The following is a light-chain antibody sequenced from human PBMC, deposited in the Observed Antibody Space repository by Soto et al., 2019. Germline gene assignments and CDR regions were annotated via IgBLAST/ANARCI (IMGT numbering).Light chain of an antibody. CDR2: TNS. J-gene: IGLJ1*01. CDR1: SSNIGSSY. V-gene: IGLV1-47*02. CDR3: ATWDGGLSGPFV. Sequence: QSVLTQPPSASGTPGQRVTISCSGGSSNIGSSYVYWYQRLPGTAPKLLIYTNSQRPSGVPDRFSGSKSGTSASLAISGLRSEDEADYYCATWDGGLSGPFVFGTGTKLTVL.